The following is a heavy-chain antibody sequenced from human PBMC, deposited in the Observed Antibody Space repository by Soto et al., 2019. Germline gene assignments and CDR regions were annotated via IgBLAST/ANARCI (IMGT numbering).Heavy chain of an antibody. J-gene: IGHJ4*02. V-gene: IGHV4-59*01. Sequence: SETLSLTCTVSGGSISSYYWSWIRQPPGKGLEWIGYIYYSGSTNYNPSLKSRVTISVDTSKNQFSLKLSSVTAADTAVYYCASSIAARPGRFDYWGQGTLVTVSS. CDR1: GGSISSYY. CDR2: IYYSGST. D-gene: IGHD6-6*01. CDR3: ASSIAARPGRFDY.